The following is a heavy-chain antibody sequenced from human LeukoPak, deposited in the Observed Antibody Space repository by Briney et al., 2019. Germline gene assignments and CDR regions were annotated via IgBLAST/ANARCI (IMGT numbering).Heavy chain of an antibody. V-gene: IGHV3-48*01. D-gene: IGHD2-2*01. CDR3: ARALGYCSSTSCYGDFDY. Sequence: GGSLRLFCAASGFTFSSYSMNWVRQAPGKGLEWVSYISTSSNTIYYADSVKGRFTISRDNAKNSLYLQMNSLRAEDTAVYYCARALGYCSSTSCYGDFDYWGQGTLVTVSS. CDR1: GFTFSSYS. J-gene: IGHJ4*02. CDR2: ISTSSNTI.